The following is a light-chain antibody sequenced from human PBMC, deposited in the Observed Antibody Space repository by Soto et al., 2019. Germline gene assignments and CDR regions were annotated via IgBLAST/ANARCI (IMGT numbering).Light chain of an antibody. V-gene: IGKV1-27*01. J-gene: IGKJ1*01. Sequence: DIQMTQSPSSLSASVGDRVTITCRASQGISNFLAWHQQKPWKVPKLLIYAASTLQSGVPSRFSGRGSGTDFNLTITSLQPEDVATYYCQKYNSAPWTFGQGTKVEIK. CDR2: AAS. CDR1: QGISNF. CDR3: QKYNSAPWT.